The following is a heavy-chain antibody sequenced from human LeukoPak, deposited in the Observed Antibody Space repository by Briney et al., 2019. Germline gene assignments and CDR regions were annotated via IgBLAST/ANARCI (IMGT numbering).Heavy chain of an antibody. Sequence: SETQTLALTVSGDSVSRSGWIWPRQPPGKGLEGIGYIYYSGSTNYNPSLKSRVTISVDTSKKQFSLKLSSINAPDTAVYYCARGQVLRYFGWDHTGGVNRFGLWGQGTLVTVSS. D-gene: IGHD3-9*01. CDR1: GDSVSRSG. CDR2: IYYSGST. CDR3: ARGQVLRYFGWDHTGGVNRFGL. V-gene: IGHV4-59*02. J-gene: IGHJ5*02.